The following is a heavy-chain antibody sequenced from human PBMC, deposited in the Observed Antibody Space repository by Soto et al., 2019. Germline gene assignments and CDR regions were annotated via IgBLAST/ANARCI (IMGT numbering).Heavy chain of an antibody. CDR2: ISGSGSST. V-gene: IGHV3-23*01. CDR1: GFTFSSYA. Sequence: GGSLRLSCAASGFTFSSYAMSWVRQAPGKGLEWVSAISGSGSSTYYADSVKGRFTISRDNSKNTLYLQMNSLRAEDTAIYYCAKGLYGGYNYWGQGTLVTVSS. J-gene: IGHJ4*02. CDR3: AKGLYGGYNY. D-gene: IGHD4-17*01.